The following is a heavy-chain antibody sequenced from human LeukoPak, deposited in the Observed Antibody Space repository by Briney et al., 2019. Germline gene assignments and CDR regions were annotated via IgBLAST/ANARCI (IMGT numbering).Heavy chain of an antibody. J-gene: IGHJ4*02. V-gene: IGHV4-61*02. CDR1: GGSISSGSYY. CDR2: IYTSGST. Sequence: PSETLSLTCTVSGGSISSGSYYWCWIRQPAGKGLEWIGRIYTSGSTNYNPSLKSRVTISVDTSKNQFSLRLSSVTAADTAVYYCARDMITFGGVIGYDYWGQGTLVTVSS. D-gene: IGHD3-16*02. CDR3: ARDMITFGGVIGYDY.